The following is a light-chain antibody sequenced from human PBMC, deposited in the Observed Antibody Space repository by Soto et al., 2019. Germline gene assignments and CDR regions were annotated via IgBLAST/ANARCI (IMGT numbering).Light chain of an antibody. CDR3: QRYNAFSQT. CDR2: DAS. V-gene: IGKV1-5*01. J-gene: IGKJ1*01. Sequence: DIQMTQSPSTLSASVGDRVTITCRASQSINSWVAWFQQKPGKAPKVLIYDASTLESGVPSRFSGSGSGTEFTLTIDSLQPDDVATYSGQRYNAFSQTFGQGTKV. CDR1: QSINSW.